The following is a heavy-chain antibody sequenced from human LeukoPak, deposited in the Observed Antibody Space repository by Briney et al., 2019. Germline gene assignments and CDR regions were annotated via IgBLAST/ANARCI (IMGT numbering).Heavy chain of an antibody. J-gene: IGHJ4*02. CDR2: IQYDGSNK. V-gene: IGHV3-30*02. D-gene: IGHD5-12*01. CDR1: GFTFSSYG. CDR3: AKDSMWLLDKDGIDY. Sequence: GGSLRLSCAASGFTFSSYGMHWVRQAPGKGLEWVAFIQYDGSNKYYADSVKGRFTISRDNSKNTLYLQMNSLRAEDTAVYYCAKDSMWLLDKDGIDYWGQGTLVTVSS.